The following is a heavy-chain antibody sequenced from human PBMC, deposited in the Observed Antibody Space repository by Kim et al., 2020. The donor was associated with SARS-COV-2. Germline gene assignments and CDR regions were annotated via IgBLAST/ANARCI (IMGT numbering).Heavy chain of an antibody. CDR2: INHSGST. Sequence: SETLSLTCAVYGGSFSGYYWSWIRQPPGKGLEWIGEINHSGSTNYNPSLKSRVTISVDTSKNQFSLKLSSVTAADTAVYYCARVGVTPLSPFDYWGQGTLVTVSS. D-gene: IGHD2-21*02. CDR1: GGSFSGYY. V-gene: IGHV4-34*01. J-gene: IGHJ4*02. CDR3: ARVGVTPLSPFDY.